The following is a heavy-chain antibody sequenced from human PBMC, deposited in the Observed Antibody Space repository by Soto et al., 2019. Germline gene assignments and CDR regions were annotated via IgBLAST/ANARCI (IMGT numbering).Heavy chain of an antibody. Sequence: GESLRLSCAASGLTFSDYYMSWVRQAPGKGLECLAYISGSGNTIYYADSVQARFTISRDNTKKSLYLQVDGLRVEDTALYSSATYTSPYTPGSFDHWGQGTLVTVSS. V-gene: IGHV3-11*01. CDR2: ISGSGNTI. J-gene: IGHJ4*02. CDR1: GLTFSDYY. CDR3: ATYTSPYTPGSFDH. D-gene: IGHD3-10*01.